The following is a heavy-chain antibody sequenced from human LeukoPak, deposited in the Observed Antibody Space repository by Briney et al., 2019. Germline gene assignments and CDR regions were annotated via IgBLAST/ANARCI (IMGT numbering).Heavy chain of an antibody. J-gene: IGHJ3*02. CDR3: AKDLSTLWFGELLSNDAFDI. V-gene: IGHV3-66*01. CDR1: GFTVSSNY. Sequence: GGSLRLSCAASGFTVSSNYMSWVRQAPGKGLEWVSVIYSGGSTYYADSVKGRFTISRDNSKNTLYLQMNSLRAEDTAVYYCAKDLSTLWFGELLSNDAFDIWGQGTMVTVSS. D-gene: IGHD3-10*01. CDR2: IYSGGST.